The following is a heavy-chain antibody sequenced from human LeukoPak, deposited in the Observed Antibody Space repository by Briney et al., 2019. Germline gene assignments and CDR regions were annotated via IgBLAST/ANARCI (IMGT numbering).Heavy chain of an antibody. D-gene: IGHD3-22*01. CDR3: ARDYYDASGYHYEKAFDI. J-gene: IGHJ3*02. CDR1: GDSISSGGYY. CDR2: ISYTGHT. Sequence: SQTLSLTCTVSGDSISSGGYYWSWIRQHPGKRLEWIGCISYTGHTYYNPSLRSRLTISVDTSKNHFSLKLSSVTAADTAVYYCARDYYDASGYHYEKAFDIWCQGTMVTVSS. V-gene: IGHV4-31*03.